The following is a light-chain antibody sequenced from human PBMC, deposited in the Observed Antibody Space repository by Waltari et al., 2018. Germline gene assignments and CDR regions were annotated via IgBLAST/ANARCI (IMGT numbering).Light chain of an antibody. CDR1: QSISSY. V-gene: IGKV1-39*01. J-gene: IGKJ1*01. CDR2: AAS. CDR3: QQSYSTVWT. Sequence: VGDRVTITCRASQSISSYLNWYQQKPGKAPKLLIYAASSLQSGVPSRFSGSGSGTDFTLTISSLQPEDFATYYCQQSYSTVWTFGQGTKVEIK.